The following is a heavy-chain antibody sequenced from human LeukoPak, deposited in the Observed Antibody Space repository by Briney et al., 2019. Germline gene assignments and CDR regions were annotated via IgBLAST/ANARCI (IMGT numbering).Heavy chain of an antibody. CDR3: ATIQLWLKGSRQPGDY. Sequence: ASVKVSCKASGYTFTSYAMNWVRQAPGQGLEWMGWISADNGNTNYAQKLKGRVTMTTDTSTSTAYMELRSLRSDDTAVYYCATIQLWLKGSRQPGDYWGQGTLVTVSS. CDR1: GYTFTSYA. CDR2: ISADNGNT. V-gene: IGHV1-18*01. J-gene: IGHJ4*02. D-gene: IGHD5-18*01.